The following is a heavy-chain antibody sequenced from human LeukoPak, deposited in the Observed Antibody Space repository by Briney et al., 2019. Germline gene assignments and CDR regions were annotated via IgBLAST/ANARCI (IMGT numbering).Heavy chain of an antibody. CDR3: ARDIEAYCGGDCQGPFDP. Sequence: GASVKVSCKASGFTFTSSAVQWVRQARGQRLEWIGWIVVGSGNTNYAQKFQERVTITRDMSTSTAYMELSSLRSDDAAVYYCARDIEAYCGGDCQGPFDPWGQGTLVTVSS. J-gene: IGHJ5*02. CDR2: IVVGSGNT. V-gene: IGHV1-58*01. D-gene: IGHD2-21*02. CDR1: GFTFTSSA.